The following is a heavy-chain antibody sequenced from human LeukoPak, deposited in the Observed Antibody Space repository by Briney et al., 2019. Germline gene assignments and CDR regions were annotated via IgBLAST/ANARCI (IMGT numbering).Heavy chain of an antibody. Sequence: PVGSLRLSCVASGFTFSSYALSWVRQAQGKGQEWVSGLSGSAGSPYYADSVKGRFTISRDNSKNTLFLQMNNLRAADTSLYYYTKVASSCSCYQSDYWGQGTLDTVSS. J-gene: IGHJ4*02. CDR2: LSGSAGSP. V-gene: IGHV3-23*01. CDR3: TKVASSCSCYQSDY. CDR1: GFTFSSYA. D-gene: IGHD2-15*01.